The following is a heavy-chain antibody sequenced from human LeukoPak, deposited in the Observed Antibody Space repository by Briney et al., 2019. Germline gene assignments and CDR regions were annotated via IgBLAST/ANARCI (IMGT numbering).Heavy chain of an antibody. CDR1: GTSFNTYT. CDR2: IIPMVGSP. J-gene: IGHJ4*02. CDR3: AREKTSCYFDY. Sequence: SVKVSCKAAGTSFNTYTFSWVRQAPGQGLEWMGQIIPMVGSPNYAQKFQDRVTITADESTTTAYLELSSLRSEDTAVYYCAREKTSCYFDYWGQGTLVTVSS. V-gene: IGHV1-69*13. D-gene: IGHD2-2*01.